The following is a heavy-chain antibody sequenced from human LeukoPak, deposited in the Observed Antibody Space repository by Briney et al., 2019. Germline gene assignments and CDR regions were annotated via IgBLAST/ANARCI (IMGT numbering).Heavy chain of an antibody. V-gene: IGHV3-21*01. CDR2: INSPNSYI. D-gene: IGHD4-23*01. J-gene: IGHJ4*02. CDR3: ARGPDNYGGH. Sequence: PGGSLRLSCAASGFTFSSYSMNWVRQAPGKGLEWVSSINSPNSYIYYADSVKGRFTISRDNAKNSLYLQMNSLRAEDTAVYYCARGPDNYGGHWGQGTLVTVSS. CDR1: GFTFSSYS.